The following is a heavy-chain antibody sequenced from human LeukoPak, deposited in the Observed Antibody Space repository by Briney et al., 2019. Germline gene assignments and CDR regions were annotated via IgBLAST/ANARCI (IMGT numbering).Heavy chain of an antibody. J-gene: IGHJ4*02. V-gene: IGHV4-59*01. D-gene: IGHD1-7*01. CDR2: IYYSGST. CDR3: ARSITGTSFDY. Sequence: SETLSLTCTVSGGSISSYYWSWIRQPPGKGLEWIGYIYYSGSTNYNPSLKSRVTISVDTSKNQFSLKLNSVTAADTAVYYCARSITGTSFDYWGQGTLVTVSS. CDR1: GGSISSYY.